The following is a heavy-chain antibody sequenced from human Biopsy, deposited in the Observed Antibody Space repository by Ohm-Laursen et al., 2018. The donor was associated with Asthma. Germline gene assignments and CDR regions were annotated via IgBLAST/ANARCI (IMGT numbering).Heavy chain of an antibody. J-gene: IGHJ3*02. CDR3: AGAYGGSFFSGSFDI. CDR2: IYSGGGT. CDR1: GFTVSTNG. Sequence: SLRLSCEASGFTVSTNGMSWVRQPPGKGLEWVSVIYSGGGTYYADSVQGRVTISRDNSKNTLSLQMNSLRAEDTAVYYCAGAYGGSFFSGSFDIWGQGTMVTVSS. V-gene: IGHV3-53*01. D-gene: IGHD4-23*01.